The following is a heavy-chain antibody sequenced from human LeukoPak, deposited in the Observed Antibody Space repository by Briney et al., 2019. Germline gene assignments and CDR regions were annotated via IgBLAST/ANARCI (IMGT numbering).Heavy chain of an antibody. CDR2: LYFSGNP. D-gene: IGHD6-19*01. Sequence: SETLSLTCTVSGASVSSSDYYWGWIRQPPGMRLEWIGNLYFSGNPYYNPSLNSRVTISVDTSKNQFSLKMRSVTAADTAVYYCARLGSGYPTPDYWGQGTLVTVSS. J-gene: IGHJ4*02. CDR3: ARLGSGYPTPDY. V-gene: IGHV4-39*01. CDR1: GASVSSSDYY.